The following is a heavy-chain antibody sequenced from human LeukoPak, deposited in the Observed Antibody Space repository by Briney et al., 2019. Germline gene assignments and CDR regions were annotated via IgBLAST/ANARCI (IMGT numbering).Heavy chain of an antibody. J-gene: IGHJ4*02. V-gene: IGHV3-23*01. CDR3: AKWWYSPTYYYDSSADY. D-gene: IGHD3-22*01. Sequence: PGGSLRLSCAASGFTFSSYAMSWVRQAPGKGLEWVSAISGSGGSTYYADSVKGRFTISRDNSKNTLYLQMNSLRAEDTAVYYCAKWWYSPTYYYDSSADYWGQGTLVTVSS. CDR2: ISGSGGST. CDR1: GFTFSSYA.